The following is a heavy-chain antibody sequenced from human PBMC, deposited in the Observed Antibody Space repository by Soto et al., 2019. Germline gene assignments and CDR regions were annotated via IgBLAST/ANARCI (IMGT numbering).Heavy chain of an antibody. Sequence: SETLSLTCTVSGSDITTYYWSWLRQSPGKGLEWIGHIYDTGSTTYNPSLKSRVTISVDTSNKQFSLRLTSVTAADAAVYYCARCPIDHNWFDPWGQGTLVTVSS. J-gene: IGHJ5*02. CDR3: ARCPIDHNWFDP. CDR1: GSDITTYY. CDR2: IYDTGST. V-gene: IGHV4-59*01. D-gene: IGHD3-9*01.